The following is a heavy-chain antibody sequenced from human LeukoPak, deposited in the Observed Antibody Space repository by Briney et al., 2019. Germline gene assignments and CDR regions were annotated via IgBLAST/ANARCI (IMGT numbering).Heavy chain of an antibody. CDR1: GFTVSSNY. V-gene: IGHV3-66*01. CDR3: ARKLLLSTALAAFDI. D-gene: IGHD2-15*01. J-gene: IGHJ3*02. CDR2: FYSGGST. Sequence: PVGSLRLSCAASGFTVSSNYVSWVRQAPGKGREWGSVFYSGGSTYYADFVKGRFTISRDNSKNTLYLQMNSLRAEDTAVYYCARKLLLSTALAAFDIWGQGTMVTVSS.